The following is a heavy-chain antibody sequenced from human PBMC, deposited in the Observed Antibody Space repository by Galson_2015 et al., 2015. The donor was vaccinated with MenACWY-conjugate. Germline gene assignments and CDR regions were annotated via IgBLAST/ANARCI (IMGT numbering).Heavy chain of an antibody. V-gene: IGHV4-34*01. CDR1: GGSFSGYY. Sequence: LSLTCSVYGGSFSGYYWSWIRQPPGKGLEWIGEINHSGSTNYNPSLKSRVTISVDTSKNQFSLKLSSVTAADTAVYYCARGGNAVAGNGLTYFDYWGQGALVTVSS. CDR3: ARGGNAVAGNGLTYFDY. CDR2: INHSGST. D-gene: IGHD6-19*01. J-gene: IGHJ4*02.